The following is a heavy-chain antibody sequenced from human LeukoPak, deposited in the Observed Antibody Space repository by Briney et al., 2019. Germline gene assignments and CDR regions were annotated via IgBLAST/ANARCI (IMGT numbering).Heavy chain of an antibody. CDR3: ARGGGYCTNGVCYSRSNWFDP. CDR2: INPSGGST. V-gene: IGHV1-46*01. Sequence: GASVKLSCKASGYTFTSYYMHWVRQAPGQGLEWMGIINPSGGSTSYAQKFQGRVTMTRDTSTSTVYMELSSLRSEDTAVYYCARGGGYCTNGVCYSRSNWFDPWGQGTLVTVSS. CDR1: GYTFTSYY. D-gene: IGHD2-8*01. J-gene: IGHJ5*02.